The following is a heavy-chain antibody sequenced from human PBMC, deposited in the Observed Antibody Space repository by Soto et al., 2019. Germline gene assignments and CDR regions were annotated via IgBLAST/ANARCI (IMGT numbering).Heavy chain of an antibody. CDR2: ISGSGGST. CDR1: GFTFSSYA. V-gene: IGHV3-23*01. CDR3: AKGGFHRFGTEYGMDV. J-gene: IGHJ6*02. D-gene: IGHD3-10*01. Sequence: PGGSLRLSCAASGFTFSSYAMSWVRQAPGKGLEWVSAISGSGGSTYYADSVKGRFTISRDNSKNTLYLQMNSLRAEDTAVYYCAKGGFHRFGTEYGMDVWGQGTTVTVSS.